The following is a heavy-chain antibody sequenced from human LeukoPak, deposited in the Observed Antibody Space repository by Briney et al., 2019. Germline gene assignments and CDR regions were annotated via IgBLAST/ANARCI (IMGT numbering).Heavy chain of an antibody. D-gene: IGHD2-2*01. CDR3: ARGGYCSSTSCVNWFDP. CDR2: IYTSGST. CDR1: GGSISSFAYY. J-gene: IGHJ5*02. V-gene: IGHV4-4*07. Sequence: SETLSLTCTVSGGSISSFAYYWGWIRQPAGKGLEWIGRIYTSGSTNYNPSLKSRVTMSVDTSKNQFSLKLSSVTAADTAVYYCARGGYCSSTSCVNWFDPWGQGTLVTVSS.